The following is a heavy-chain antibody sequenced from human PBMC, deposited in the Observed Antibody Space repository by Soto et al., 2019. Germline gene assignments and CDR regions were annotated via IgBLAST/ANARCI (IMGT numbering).Heavy chain of an antibody. CDR1: GYTXTSYD. V-gene: IGHV1-8*01. D-gene: IGHD1-7*01. Sequence: SXKVSCTASGYTXTSYDSNWARQDTGQGLEWMGWMNPNSGNTGYAQKFQGRVTMTRKTSISTAYMEMSRLRSEDTAVYYCARGGWKYAFDYWGQGTLGTVSS. CDR3: ARGGWKYAFDY. CDR2: MNPNSGNT. J-gene: IGHJ4*02.